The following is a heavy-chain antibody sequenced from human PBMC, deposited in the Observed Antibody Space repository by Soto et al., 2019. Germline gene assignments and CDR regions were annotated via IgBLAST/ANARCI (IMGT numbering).Heavy chain of an antibody. CDR1: GDSVSSTSSI. CDR3: ARDLHGTYYYDS. J-gene: IGHJ4*02. D-gene: IGHD1-1*01. Sequence: QLQLQESGPGLVKPSQTLSLTCDISGDSVSSTSSIWNWIRQSPSRGLEWLGRTYYRSKWHTDYAVSVRGRLTINPETPKNQFFLQLSYVTPDDTAVYFCARDLHGTYYYDSWGQGTLVTVSS. CDR2: TYYRSKWHT. V-gene: IGHV6-1*01.